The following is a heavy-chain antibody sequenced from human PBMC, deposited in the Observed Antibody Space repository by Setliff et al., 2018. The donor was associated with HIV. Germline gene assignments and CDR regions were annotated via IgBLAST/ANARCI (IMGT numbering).Heavy chain of an antibody. D-gene: IGHD6-19*01. V-gene: IGHV1-69*13. CDR1: GGTFSSYA. Sequence: SVKVSCKASGGTFSSYAINWVRQAPGQGLEWMGGIIPIFGTTNFAQKFQGRVTITADESTSTAYMELSSLRSEDTAVYCCATGPPLSSGWSQGAFDIWGQGTMVTVSS. CDR2: IIPIFGTT. CDR3: ATGPPLSSGWSQGAFDI. J-gene: IGHJ3*02.